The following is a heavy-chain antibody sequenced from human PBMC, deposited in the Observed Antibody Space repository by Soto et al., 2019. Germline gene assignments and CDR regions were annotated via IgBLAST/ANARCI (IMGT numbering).Heavy chain of an antibody. Sequence: SETLSLTCTVSGGSISSGGYYWSWIRQHPGKGLEWIGYIYYSGSTYYNPSLKSRVTISVDTSKNQFSLKLSSVTAADTAVYYCARDPSYSYGAFDIWGQGTMVTVSS. CDR2: IYYSGST. D-gene: IGHD5-18*01. V-gene: IGHV4-31*03. J-gene: IGHJ3*02. CDR1: GGSISSGGYY. CDR3: ARDPSYSYGAFDI.